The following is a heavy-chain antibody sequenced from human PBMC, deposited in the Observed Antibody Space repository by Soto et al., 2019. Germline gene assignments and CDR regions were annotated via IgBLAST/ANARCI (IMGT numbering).Heavy chain of an antibody. CDR2: ISYDGRSK. V-gene: IGHV3-30*03. J-gene: IGHJ6*02. CDR1: GLTLNRHG. Sequence: GSLRLACVLAGLTLNRHGMHWVRQAPGKGLEWVALISYDGRSKYYLDSVKGRFTISRDNSKSTLYLQMKTLRPEDTAVYYCAPDRSGSDPFYYGMDVWGQGTTVTVPS. CDR3: APDRSGSDPFYYGMDV. D-gene: IGHD1-26*01.